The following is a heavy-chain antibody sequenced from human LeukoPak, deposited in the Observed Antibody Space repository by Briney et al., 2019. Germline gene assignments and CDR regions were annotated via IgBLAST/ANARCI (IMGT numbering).Heavy chain of an antibody. V-gene: IGHV3-74*01. Sequence: GGSLRLTCAASGFTFSRYWMHWVRQTPGKGLVWVSRINSDGSSTRYADSVKGRFTISRDNAKNTLDLQMSSLRAEDTAVYYCARGGTSPIDSWGQGTLVTVSS. J-gene: IGHJ4*02. CDR2: INSDGSST. CDR3: ARGGTSPIDS. D-gene: IGHD1-1*01. CDR1: GFTFSRYW.